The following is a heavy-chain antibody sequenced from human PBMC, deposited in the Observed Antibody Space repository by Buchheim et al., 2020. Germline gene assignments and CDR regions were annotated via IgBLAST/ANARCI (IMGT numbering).Heavy chain of an antibody. D-gene: IGHD1-7*01. CDR1: GYTFTGYY. J-gene: IGHJ6*02. Sequence: QVQLVQSGAEVKKPGASVKVSCKASGYTFTGYYMYWVRQAPGQGLEWMGWINPNSGGTNYAKKFQGWVTMTRDTYISTAYMELSRLSSDDTAVYYCARDRTTGPYGMDVWGQGTT. V-gene: IGHV1-2*04. CDR2: INPNSGGT. CDR3: ARDRTTGPYGMDV.